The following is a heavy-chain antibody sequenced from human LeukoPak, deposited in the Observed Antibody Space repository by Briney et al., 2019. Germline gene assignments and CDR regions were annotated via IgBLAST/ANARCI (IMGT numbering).Heavy chain of an antibody. CDR2: IYYSGST. V-gene: IGHV4-61*08. CDR1: GGSFTSNAYY. CDR3: ARERSGSYPSYYFDY. J-gene: IGHJ4*02. D-gene: IGHD1-26*01. Sequence: SETLSLTCTVSGGSFTSNAYYWGWIRQPPGKGLEWIGYIYYSGSTNYNPSLKSRVTISVDTSKNQFSLKLSSVTAADTAVYYCARERSGSYPSYYFDYWGQGALVTVSS.